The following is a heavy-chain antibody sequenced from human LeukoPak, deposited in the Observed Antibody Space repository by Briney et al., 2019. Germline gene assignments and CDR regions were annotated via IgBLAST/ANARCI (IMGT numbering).Heavy chain of an antibody. D-gene: IGHD1-26*01. V-gene: IGHV3-15*01. Sequence: GSLRLSCAASGFTFSNAWMSWVRQAPGKGLEWVGRIKSKTDGGTTDYAAPVKGRFTISRDDSKNTLYLQMNSLKTEDTAVYYCTTEGEDSGSYYSRYWGQGTLVTVSS. CDR2: IKSKTDGGTT. CDR1: GFTFSNAW. J-gene: IGHJ4*02. CDR3: TTEGEDSGSYYSRY.